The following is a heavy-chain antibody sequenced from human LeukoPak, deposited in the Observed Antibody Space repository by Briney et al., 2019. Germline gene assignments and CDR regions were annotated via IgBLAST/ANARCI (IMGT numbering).Heavy chain of an antibody. CDR3: ARDIPIFEAFDI. Sequence: ASVKVSCKASGYTFTGYYIHWVRQAPGQGLEWMGWINPNSGGTNYAQKFQGRVTMTRDTSISTAYMELSRLRSDDTAVYYCARDIPIFEAFDIWGQGTMVTVSS. V-gene: IGHV1-2*02. D-gene: IGHD3-3*01. CDR2: INPNSGGT. J-gene: IGHJ3*02. CDR1: GYTFTGYY.